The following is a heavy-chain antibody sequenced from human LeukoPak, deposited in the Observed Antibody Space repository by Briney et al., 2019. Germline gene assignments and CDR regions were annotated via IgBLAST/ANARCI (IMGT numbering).Heavy chain of an antibody. Sequence: PGGSLRLSCAASGFTFTTHWMTWVRQAPGKGLEWVAFIRYDESNKYYADSVKGRFTISRDNSKNTLYLQMNSLRAEDTAVYYCAKDGTASYYCTNGVCYTGRENYYYYYMDVWGKGTTVTVSS. D-gene: IGHD2-8*01. CDR2: IRYDESNK. CDR3: AKDGTASYYCTNGVCYTGRENYYYYYMDV. V-gene: IGHV3-30*02. CDR1: GFTFTTHW. J-gene: IGHJ6*03.